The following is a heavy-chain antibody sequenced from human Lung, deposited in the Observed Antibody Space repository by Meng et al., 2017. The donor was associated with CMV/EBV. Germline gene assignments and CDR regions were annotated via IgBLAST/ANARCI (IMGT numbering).Heavy chain of an antibody. CDR1: GFSFSNHV. Sequence: GGSLRLXCAASGFSFSNHVMSWVRQAPGKGLEWVSTISGSGGSTYYADSVKGRFTVSRDNSKNTLNLQMNSLRVEDTAVYYCAKKSGYDLGWYFDLWGRGNXV. CDR2: ISGSGGST. CDR3: AKKSGYDLGWYFDL. D-gene: IGHD5-12*01. J-gene: IGHJ2*01. V-gene: IGHV3-23*01.